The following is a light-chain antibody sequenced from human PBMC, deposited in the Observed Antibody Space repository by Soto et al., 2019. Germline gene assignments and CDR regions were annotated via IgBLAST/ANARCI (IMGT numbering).Light chain of an antibody. CDR1: SSDVGGHNY. Sequence: QSVLTQPASVSGSPGQAITISCTGISSDVGGHNYVSWYQQHPGKAPKLMIYEGSKRPSGVSNRFSGSKSGNTASLTISGLQAEDEADYYCCSYAGSSTYVFGTGTKV. CDR3: CSYAGSSTYV. CDR2: EGS. J-gene: IGLJ1*01. V-gene: IGLV2-23*01.